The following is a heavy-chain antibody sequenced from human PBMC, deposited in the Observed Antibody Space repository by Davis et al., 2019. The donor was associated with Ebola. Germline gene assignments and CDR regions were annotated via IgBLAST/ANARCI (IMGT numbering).Heavy chain of an antibody. V-gene: IGHV3-30*03. CDR1: GFTFSNYG. D-gene: IGHD3-10*01. CDR3: AREVVTMVRGVIITGDWFDP. CDR2: ISYDGSNK. Sequence: GESLKISCAASGFTFSNYGMHWVRQAPGKGLEWVAVISYDGSNKYYADSVKGRFTISRDNSKNTLYLQMNSLRAEDTAVYYCAREVVTMVRGVIITGDWFDPWGQGTLVTVSS. J-gene: IGHJ5*02.